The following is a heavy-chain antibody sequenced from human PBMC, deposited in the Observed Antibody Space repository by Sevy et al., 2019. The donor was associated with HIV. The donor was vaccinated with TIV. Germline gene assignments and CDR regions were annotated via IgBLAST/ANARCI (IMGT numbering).Heavy chain of an antibody. CDR1: GGSFSGYY. J-gene: IGHJ5*02. Sequence: KQSQTLSLTCAVYGGSFSGYYWNWIRQSPGKGLEWIGEINHSASTHYNPSLKSRVTISVDTSKNQFSLRLNSVTAADTAVYCCARAPPVVVVPGAHSWFDPWGQGTLVTVSS. CDR2: INHSAST. D-gene: IGHD2-2*01. V-gene: IGHV4-34*01. CDR3: ARAPPVVVVPGAHSWFDP.